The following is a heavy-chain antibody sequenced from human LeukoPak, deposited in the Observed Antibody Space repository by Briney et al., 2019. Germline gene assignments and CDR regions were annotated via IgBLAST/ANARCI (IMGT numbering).Heavy chain of an antibody. Sequence: ASVEVSCKASGYPFTNYDINWVRPATGQGLEGMGWMNPNRGNTGYAQKFQGRVTMTRNTSISTAYMELSSLRSEDTAVYYCARVKVMTIFGVVIPLNYGMDVWGQGTTVTVSS. J-gene: IGHJ6*02. CDR3: ARVKVMTIFGVVIPLNYGMDV. D-gene: IGHD3-3*01. CDR1: GYPFTNYD. CDR2: MNPNRGNT. V-gene: IGHV1-8*01.